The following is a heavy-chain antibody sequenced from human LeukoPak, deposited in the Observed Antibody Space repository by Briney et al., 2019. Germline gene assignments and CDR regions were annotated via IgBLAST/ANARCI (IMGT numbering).Heavy chain of an antibody. Sequence: GGSLRLSCAASEFTFSSYSMNWVRQAPGKGLECVSVIYNGAETSYVDSVKGRFTISRDNSENALYLQMNTLGDEDTAVYYCAGATQWLAYEYWGQGTLVTVSS. CDR2: IYNGAET. CDR3: AGATQWLAYEY. D-gene: IGHD6-19*01. V-gene: IGHV3-53*01. CDR1: EFTFSSYS. J-gene: IGHJ4*02.